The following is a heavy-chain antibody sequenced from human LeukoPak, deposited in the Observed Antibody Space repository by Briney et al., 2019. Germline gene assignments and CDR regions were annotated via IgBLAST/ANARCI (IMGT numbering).Heavy chain of an antibody. D-gene: IGHD1-26*01. CDR2: IYHSGST. CDR3: ARDTLVGATNFDY. V-gene: IGHV4-38-2*02. J-gene: IGHJ4*02. Sequence: KPSETLSLTCAVSGYSINHGYYWGWIRQPPGKGLEWIGSIYHSGSTYYNPSLKSRVTISVDTSKNQFSLKLSSVTAADTAVYYCARDTLVGATNFDYWGRGTLVIVSA. CDR1: GYSINHGYY.